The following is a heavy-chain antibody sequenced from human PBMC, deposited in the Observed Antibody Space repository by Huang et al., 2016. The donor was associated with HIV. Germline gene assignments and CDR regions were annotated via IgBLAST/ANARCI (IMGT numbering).Heavy chain of an antibody. J-gene: IGHJ4*02. CDR2: INPRDGST. V-gene: IGHV1-46*01. D-gene: IGHD3-22*01. CDR1: GYAFTSYY. CDR3: ARDRDFYDSSGYWGTNYFDY. Sequence: QVQLVQSGAEVKKPGASVKVSCKASGYAFTSYYMHWVRQAPGKGLEWSGRINPRDGSTSYAKKFPGRVTTTRDTSTNTVFMELSSLRSEDTAVYYGARDRDFYDSSGYWGTNYFDYWGQGTLVTVSS.